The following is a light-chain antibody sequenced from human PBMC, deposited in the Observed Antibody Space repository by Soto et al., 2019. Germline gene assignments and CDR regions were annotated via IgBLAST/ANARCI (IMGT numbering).Light chain of an antibody. V-gene: IGKV1-8*01. J-gene: IGKJ4*01. CDR1: QGFGSH. Sequence: AIRMTQSPSSFSPPTGDRVTIPCRASQGFGSHLACYQLKQGKAPSLLIYTASYLESGVPSRFSGSGSGTDFTLTISSLQSEDFAVYYCQQYFSYPLTFGGGTKVEIK. CDR3: QQYFSYPLT. CDR2: TAS.